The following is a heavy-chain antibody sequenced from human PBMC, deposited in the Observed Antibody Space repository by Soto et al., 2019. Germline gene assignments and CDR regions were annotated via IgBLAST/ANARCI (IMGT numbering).Heavy chain of an antibody. J-gene: IGHJ4*02. D-gene: IGHD6-13*01. CDR2: INAGNGNT. V-gene: IGHV1-3*01. CDR3: ARDNGYSCTGQVEY. CDR1: VYTFTSYA. Sequence: VPLKVSCKSSVYTFTSYAMHWTRNAPGQRLEWMRWINAGNGNTKYSQKFQGRVTITTDTSTSTAYMELRSLSSDDTALYYCARDNGYSCTGQVEYSGQGTLVTVSS.